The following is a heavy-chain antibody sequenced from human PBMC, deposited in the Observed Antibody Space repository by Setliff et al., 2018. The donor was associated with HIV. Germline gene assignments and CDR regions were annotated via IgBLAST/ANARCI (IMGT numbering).Heavy chain of an antibody. CDR2: MYYTGST. J-gene: IGHJ4*02. D-gene: IGHD6-19*01. Sequence: KPSETLSLTCTVSGGSTDSGRYYWAWIRQPPGQGLEWIGSMYYTGSTYYNPSLKSRVTISIDTSKNQFSLKLNSVTAADTAMYYCARDGGSSGWYFVLGYSDYWGPGTLVTVSS. CDR3: ARDGGSSGWYFVLGYSDY. V-gene: IGHV4-39*02. CDR1: GGSTDSGRYY.